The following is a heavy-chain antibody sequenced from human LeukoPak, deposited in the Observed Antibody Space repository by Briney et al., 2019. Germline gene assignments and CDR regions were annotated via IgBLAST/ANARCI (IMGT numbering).Heavy chain of an antibody. CDR3: TIYDS. D-gene: IGHD2-2*01. CDR2: INPGNGDT. V-gene: IGHV1-3*03. J-gene: IGHJ4*02. CDR1: GYSFPLQD. Sequence: ASVNVSYKTSGYSFPLQDMHWVRQAPGQSLAWMGCINPGNGDTQYSPESQDRVNITRETSATTAHMELRSLSCGDIGVYYFTIYDSWGQGTLVTVSS.